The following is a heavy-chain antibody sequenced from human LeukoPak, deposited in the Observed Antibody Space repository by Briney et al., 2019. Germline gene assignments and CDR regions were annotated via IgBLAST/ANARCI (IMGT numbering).Heavy chain of an antibody. Sequence: PSETLSLTCTVSGGSISSSSYYWGWIRQPPGKGLEWIGSIYYSGSTYYNPSLKSRVTISVDTSKNQFSLKLSSVTAADTAVYYCARAEWELDGLDAFDIWGQGTMVTVSS. V-gene: IGHV4-39*07. CDR3: ARAEWELDGLDAFDI. J-gene: IGHJ3*02. CDR1: GGSISSSSYY. D-gene: IGHD1-26*01. CDR2: IYYSGST.